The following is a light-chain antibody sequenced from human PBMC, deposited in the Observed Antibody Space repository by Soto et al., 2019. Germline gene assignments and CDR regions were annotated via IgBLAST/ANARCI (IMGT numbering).Light chain of an antibody. CDR3: SSYAGDSALI. CDR1: RSDVGSYNF. Sequence: QSVLTQPASVSGSPGQSISISCTGSRSDVGSYNFVSWYQLFPGKAPKLIIYEADKRPSGVSSRFSGSKSGFTASLTISGLQGEDEADYFCSSYAGDSALIFGGGTKLTVL. CDR2: EAD. J-gene: IGLJ2*01. V-gene: IGLV2-23*01.